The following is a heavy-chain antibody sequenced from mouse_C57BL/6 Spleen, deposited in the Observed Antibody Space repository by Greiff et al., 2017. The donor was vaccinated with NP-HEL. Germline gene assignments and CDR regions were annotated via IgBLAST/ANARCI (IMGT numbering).Heavy chain of an antibody. CDR3: TRSNYGSSYRFAY. D-gene: IGHD1-1*01. CDR1: GYTFTSYW. V-gene: IGHV1-5*01. Sequence: VQLQQSGTVLARPGASVKMSCKTSGYTFTSYWMHWVKQRPGQGLEWIGAIYPGNSDTSYNQKFKGKAKLTAVTSASTAYMELSSLTNEDSAVYYCTRSNYGSSYRFAYWGQGTLVTVSA. J-gene: IGHJ3*01. CDR2: IYPGNSDT.